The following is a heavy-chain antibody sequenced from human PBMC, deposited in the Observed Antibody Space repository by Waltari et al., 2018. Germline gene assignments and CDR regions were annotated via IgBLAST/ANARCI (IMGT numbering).Heavy chain of an antibody. J-gene: IGHJ6*02. D-gene: IGHD1-26*01. CDR1: GFTLSSYW. CDR3: AREARDGMDV. Sequence: EVQLVASGGGLVQPGASLRLSCAASGFTLSSYWMSWVRQDPGKGLEWVANRKEDGSEKYYVDSVKGRFTISRDNAKNSLYLQMNSLRAEDTAVYYCAREARDGMDVWGQGTTVTVSS. CDR2: RKEDGSEK. V-gene: IGHV3-7*01.